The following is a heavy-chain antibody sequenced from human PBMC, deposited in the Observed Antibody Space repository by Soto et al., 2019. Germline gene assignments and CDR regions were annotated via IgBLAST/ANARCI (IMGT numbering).Heavy chain of an antibody. CDR1: GFTFSSYG. CDR3: ARDGTNGMDV. J-gene: IGHJ6*02. V-gene: IGHV3-74*01. CDR2: INSDGSST. Sequence: EVQLVESGGGLVQPGGSLRLSCAASGFTFSSYGMHWVRQAPGKGLVWVSRINSDGSSTSYADSVKGRVTISRDNANNTLYLQMNSLRAEDTDVYSCARDGTNGMDVWGQGTTVTVSS.